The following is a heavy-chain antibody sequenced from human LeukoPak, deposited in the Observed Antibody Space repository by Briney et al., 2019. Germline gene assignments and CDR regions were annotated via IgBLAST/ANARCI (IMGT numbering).Heavy chain of an antibody. J-gene: IGHJ4*02. CDR2: ISYDGTKK. CDR3: AIGDGLGELSSSFDH. Sequence: GGSLRLSCAASGFTFSSYAMSWVRQAPGKGLQWVAVISYDGTKKYYADSLKGRFTISRDNSKNTLYLRMNSLRTEDTAVYYCAIGDGLGELSSSFDHWGQGTLVTVSS. D-gene: IGHD3-16*02. V-gene: IGHV3-30*04. CDR1: GFTFSSYA.